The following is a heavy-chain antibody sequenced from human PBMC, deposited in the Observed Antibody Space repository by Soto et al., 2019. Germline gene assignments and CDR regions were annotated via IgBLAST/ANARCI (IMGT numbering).Heavy chain of an antibody. CDR2: IIPIFGTA. V-gene: IGHV1-69*12. CDR1: GGTFSSYA. Sequence: QVQLVQSGAEVKKPGSSVKVSCKASGGTFSSYAISWVRQAPGQGLEWMGGIIPIFGTANYEQKFQGRVTITADESTSTAYMELSSLRSEDTAVYYCARNPAATQHLYYYYGMDVWGQGTTVTVSS. J-gene: IGHJ6*02. D-gene: IGHD2-2*01. CDR3: ARNPAATQHLYYYYGMDV.